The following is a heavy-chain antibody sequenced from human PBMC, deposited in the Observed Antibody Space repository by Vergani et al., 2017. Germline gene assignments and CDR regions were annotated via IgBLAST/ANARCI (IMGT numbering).Heavy chain of an antibody. V-gene: IGHV1-69*01. CDR2: IIPIFGTA. CDR1: GGTFSSYA. J-gene: IGHJ6*03. CDR3: ARDYVGRPPGVAAAAPYYYYYYMDV. Sequence: QVQLVQSGAEVKKPGSSVKVSCKASGGTFSSYAISWVRQAPGQGLEWMGGIIPIFGTANYAQKFQGRVTITADESTSTAYMELSSLRSEDTAVYYCARDYVGRPPGVAAAAPYYYYYYMDVWGKGTTVTVSS. D-gene: IGHD6-13*01.